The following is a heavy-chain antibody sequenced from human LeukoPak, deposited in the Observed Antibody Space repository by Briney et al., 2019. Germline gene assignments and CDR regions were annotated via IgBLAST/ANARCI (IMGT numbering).Heavy chain of an antibody. J-gene: IGHJ4*02. D-gene: IGHD3-22*01. Sequence: PGGSLRLSCAASGFTFSDYYMSWIRQAPGKGLEWVSYISSSGSTIYYADSVKGRFTISRDNAKNSLYLQMNSLRAEDTAVYYCASLKGTYYYDSSGYYYVDYWGQGTLVTVSS. CDR2: ISSSGSTI. CDR1: GFTFSDYY. CDR3: ASLKGTYYYDSSGYYYVDY. V-gene: IGHV3-11*04.